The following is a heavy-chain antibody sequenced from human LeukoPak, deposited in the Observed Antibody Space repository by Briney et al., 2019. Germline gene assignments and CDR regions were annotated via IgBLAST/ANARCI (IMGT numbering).Heavy chain of an antibody. CDR3: ARGGSYYSPTIDY. J-gene: IGHJ4*02. CDR2: IYYSGST. CDR1: GGSISSADYY. V-gene: IGHV4-30-4*01. D-gene: IGHD1-26*01. Sequence: SETLSLTCTVSGGSISSADYYWSWLRQPPGKGLEWIGYIYYSGSTYYNPSRKSRVTISVDTSKNQFSLKLSSVTAADTAVYYCARGGSYYSPTIDYWGEGTLVTVSS.